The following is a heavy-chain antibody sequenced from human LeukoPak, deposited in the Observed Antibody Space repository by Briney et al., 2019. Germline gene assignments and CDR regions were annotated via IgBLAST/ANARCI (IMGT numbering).Heavy chain of an antibody. J-gene: IGHJ4*02. V-gene: IGHV1-8*01. CDR1: GYTFTSYD. CDR2: MNPNSGNT. D-gene: IGHD4-23*01. CDR3: ARAASTTVVTRGDFDY. Sequence: GASVKVSCKASGYTFTSYDINWVRQATGQGLEWMGWMNPNSGNTGYAQKFQGRVTITRNTSISTAYMELSSLRSEDTAVYYCARAASTTVVTRGDFDYWGQGTLVTVSS.